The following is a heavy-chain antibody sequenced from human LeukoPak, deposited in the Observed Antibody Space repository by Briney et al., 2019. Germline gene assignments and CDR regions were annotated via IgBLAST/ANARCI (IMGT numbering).Heavy chain of an antibody. CDR3: ARASSGSYRQGAFDI. D-gene: IGHD1-26*01. CDR2: IIPIFGTA. J-gene: IGHJ3*02. V-gene: IGHV1-69*13. Sequence: GGSVKVSCQASGGTFSSYAISWVRQAPGQGLEWMGGIIPIFGTANYAQKFQGRVTITADESTSTAYMELSSLRSEDTAVYYCARASSGSYRQGAFDIWGQGTMVTVSS. CDR1: GGTFSSYA.